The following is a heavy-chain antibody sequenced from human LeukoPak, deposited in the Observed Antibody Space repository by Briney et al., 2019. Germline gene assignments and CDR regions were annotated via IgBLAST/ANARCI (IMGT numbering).Heavy chain of an antibody. CDR1: GYTSTNYG. D-gene: IGHD3-10*01. J-gene: IGHJ5*02. CDR2: ISINRGNT. CDR3: ARDRLTMVRGAPGWFDP. V-gene: IGHV1-18*01. Sequence: ASVKVSCKASGYTSTNYGISWVRQAPGQGLEWMGWISINRGNTNYAQKFQGRVTMTRDTSISTAYMELSRLRSDDTAVYYCARDRLTMVRGAPGWFDPWGQGTLVTVSS.